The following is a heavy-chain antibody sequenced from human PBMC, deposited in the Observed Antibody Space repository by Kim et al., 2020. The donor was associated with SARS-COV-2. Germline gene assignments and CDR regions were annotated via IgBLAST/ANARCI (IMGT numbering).Heavy chain of an antibody. CDR1: GFTFSSYG. Sequence: GGSLRLSCAASGFTFSSYGMHWVRQAPGKGLEWVAVISYDGSNKYYADSVKGRFTISRDNSKNTLYLQMNSLRAEDTAVYYCAKAHSGEPVGYWGQGTLVTVSS. J-gene: IGHJ4*02. CDR2: ISYDGSNK. D-gene: IGHD3-10*01. V-gene: IGHV3-30*18. CDR3: AKAHSGEPVGY.